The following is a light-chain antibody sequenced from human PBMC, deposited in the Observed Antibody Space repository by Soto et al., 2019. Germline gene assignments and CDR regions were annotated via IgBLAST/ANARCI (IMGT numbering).Light chain of an antibody. CDR3: SLYTSSSTPRV. CDR2: EVS. V-gene: IGLV2-14*01. J-gene: IGLJ1*01. CDR1: SSDVGGYNY. Sequence: QSVLTQPASVSGSPGQSITISCTGTSSDVGGYNYVSWYQQHPGKAPKLMIYEVSNRPSGVSNRFSGSKSGNTASLTISGLQAEDEADYYCSLYTSSSTPRVFGTGTKLTVL.